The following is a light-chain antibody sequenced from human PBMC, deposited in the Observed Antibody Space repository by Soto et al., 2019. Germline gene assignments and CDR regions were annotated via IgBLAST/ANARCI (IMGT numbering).Light chain of an antibody. CDR3: QQYHGSSLT. V-gene: IGKV1-5*01. Sequence: IQMTQSPSSLSASVGDRVTITCRASESVHKWLAWYQQKVGKAPKVLIYDASTLETGVPSRFSGSGSGTEFALTISSLQPNDSATYFCQQYHGSSLTFAQGTKVDIK. CDR2: DAS. CDR1: ESVHKW. J-gene: IGKJ1*01.